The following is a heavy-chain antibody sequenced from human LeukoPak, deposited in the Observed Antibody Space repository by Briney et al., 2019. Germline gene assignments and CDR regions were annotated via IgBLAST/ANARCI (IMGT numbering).Heavy chain of an antibody. CDR3: TTDPIQWHFDY. J-gene: IGHJ4*02. Sequence: GGSLRLSCAASGFSFSTYWMSWGRQAPGKGLEWVGRIKSKTDGGTTDYAAPVKGRFTISRDDSKNTLYLQMNSLKTEDTAVYYCTTDPIQWHFDYWGQGTLVTVSS. V-gene: IGHV3-15*01. CDR2: IKSKTDGGTT. D-gene: IGHD6-19*01. CDR1: GFSFSTYW.